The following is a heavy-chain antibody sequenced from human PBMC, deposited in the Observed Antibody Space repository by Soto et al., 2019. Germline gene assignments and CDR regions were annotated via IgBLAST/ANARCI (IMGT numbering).Heavy chain of an antibody. CDR1: GYTFTNHG. D-gene: IGHD6-13*01. CDR3: APGMGISSWYLRN. J-gene: IGHJ4*02. V-gene: IGHV1-18*01. CDR2: ISGYIGEA. Sequence: ASVKVSCKASGYTFTNHGVVWVRQAPGQGPEWLGWISGYIGEAIYAQKFKGRVTMTTDTSMTTTDMELRSLRPDDTAVYYCAPGMGISSWYLRNWGQGTLVTVSS.